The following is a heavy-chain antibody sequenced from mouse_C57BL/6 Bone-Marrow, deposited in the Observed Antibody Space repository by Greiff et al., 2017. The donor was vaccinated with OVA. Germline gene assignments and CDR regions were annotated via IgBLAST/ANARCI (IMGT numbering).Heavy chain of an antibody. CDR1: GYAFSSSW. J-gene: IGHJ2*01. Sequence: QVQLKESGPELVKPGASVKISCKASGYAFSSSWMNWVKQRPGKGLEWIGRIYPGDGDTNYNGKFKGKATLTADKSSSTAYMQLSSLTSEDSAVYFCARAIYYGNFDYWGQGTTLTVSS. V-gene: IGHV1-82*01. D-gene: IGHD2-1*01. CDR2: IYPGDGDT. CDR3: ARAIYYGNFDY.